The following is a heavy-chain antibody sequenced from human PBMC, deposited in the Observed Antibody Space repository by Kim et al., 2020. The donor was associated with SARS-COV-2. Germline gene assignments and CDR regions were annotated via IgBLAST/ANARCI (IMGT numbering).Heavy chain of an antibody. Sequence: QKFQGWVTMTRDTSISTAYMELSRLRSDDTAVYYCARYGDSSSWSTFDYWGQGTLVTVSS. V-gene: IGHV1-2*04. CDR3: ARYGDSSSWSTFDY. D-gene: IGHD6-13*01. J-gene: IGHJ4*02.